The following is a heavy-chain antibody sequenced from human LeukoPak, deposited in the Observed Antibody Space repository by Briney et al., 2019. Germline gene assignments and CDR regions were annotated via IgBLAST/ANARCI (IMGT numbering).Heavy chain of an antibody. D-gene: IGHD2/OR15-2a*01. J-gene: IGHJ4*02. V-gene: IGHV4-34*01. CDR3: ASNRGTDYFDY. Sequence: SETLSLTCTVSGGSISSYYWSWIRQPPGKGLEWIGEINHSGSTNYNPSLKSRVTISVDTSKNQFSLKLSSVTAADTAVYYCASNRGTDYFDYWGQGTLVTVSS. CDR1: GGSISSYY. CDR2: INHSGST.